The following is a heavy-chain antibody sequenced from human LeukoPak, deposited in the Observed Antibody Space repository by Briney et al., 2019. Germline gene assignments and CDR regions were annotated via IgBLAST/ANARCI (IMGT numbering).Heavy chain of an antibody. CDR3: AKDLLYSSSSAVDS. CDR1: GFTFSSYA. Sequence: GGSLRLSCAASGFTFSSYAMHWVRQAPGKGLEWVAVISYDGSNKYYADSVKGRFTISRDNSKNTLYLQMNSLRAEDTAVYYCAKDLLYSSSSAVDSWGQGSLVTVSS. CDR2: ISYDGSNK. J-gene: IGHJ4*02. D-gene: IGHD6-13*01. V-gene: IGHV3-30-3*01.